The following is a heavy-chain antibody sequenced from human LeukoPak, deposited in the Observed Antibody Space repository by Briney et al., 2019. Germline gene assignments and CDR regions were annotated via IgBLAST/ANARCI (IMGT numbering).Heavy chain of an antibody. Sequence: PSETLSLTCTVSGGSISSYYWSWIRQPPGKGLEWIGYIYYSGSTNYNPSLKSRVTISVDTSKNQFSLKLSSVTAADTAVYYCARDDLIVGAHTFDYWGQGTLVTVSS. CDR3: ARDDLIVGAHTFDY. D-gene: IGHD1-26*01. J-gene: IGHJ4*02. CDR2: IYYSGST. V-gene: IGHV4-59*01. CDR1: GGSISSYY.